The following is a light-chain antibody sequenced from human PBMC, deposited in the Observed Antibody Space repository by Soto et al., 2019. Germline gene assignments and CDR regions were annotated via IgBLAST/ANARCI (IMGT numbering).Light chain of an antibody. CDR2: SNY. CDR1: SSNVGSLS. CDR3: AAWGGNLNGLFF. J-gene: IGLJ1*01. Sequence: QSVLTQAPSASGTPGQRVTISCSGSSSNVGSLSVDWYQHLPGTAPKLLIHSNYQRPSGVPDRFSGSKSGTSASLAISGLQFGVGADFYWAAWGGNLNGLFFFGTGTKPPVL. V-gene: IGLV1-44*01.